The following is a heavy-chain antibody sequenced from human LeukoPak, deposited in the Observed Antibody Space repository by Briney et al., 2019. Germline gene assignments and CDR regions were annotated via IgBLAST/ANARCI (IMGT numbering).Heavy chain of an antibody. D-gene: IGHD3-10*01. CDR3: ARVSYGSGSYYKDYYYYMDV. CDR1: GGSISSTTYY. CDR2: VHYSGGS. V-gene: IGHV4-39*07. Sequence: SETLSLTCTVSGGSISSTTYYWGWIRQSPGKGLEWIGSVHYSGGSYYNPSLKSRVTISLNASKNQFSLKLSSVTAADTAVYYCARVSYGSGSYYKDYYYYMDVWGKGTTVTVSS. J-gene: IGHJ6*03.